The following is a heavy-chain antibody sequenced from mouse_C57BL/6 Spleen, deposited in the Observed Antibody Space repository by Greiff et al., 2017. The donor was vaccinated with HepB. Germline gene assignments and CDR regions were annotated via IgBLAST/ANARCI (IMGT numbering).Heavy chain of an antibody. D-gene: IGHD1-1*01. CDR1: GYTFTDYY. CDR3: ARIGDYYGSNWYFDV. Sequence: VQLKQSGPELVKPGASVKISCKASGYTFTDYYMNWVKQSHGKSLEWIGDINPNNGGTSYNQKFKGKATLTVDKSSSTAYMELRSLTSEDSAVYYCARIGDYYGSNWYFDVWGTGTTVTVSS. CDR2: INPNNGGT. V-gene: IGHV1-26*01. J-gene: IGHJ1*03.